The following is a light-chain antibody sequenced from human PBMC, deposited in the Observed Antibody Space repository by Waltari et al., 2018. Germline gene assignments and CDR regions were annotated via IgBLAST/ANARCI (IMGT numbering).Light chain of an antibody. Sequence: QSALTQPASVSGSPGQSITISCPGTSRDVGGYNYVSWYQQHPGKAPRLMIYEVSNRASGVCNRCGGSKAGNRASLTISGHQGEDEGEYYCSSYTSSSTLVVFGGGTKLTVV. J-gene: IGLJ2*01. V-gene: IGLV2-14*01. CDR2: EVS. CDR1: SRDVGGYNY. CDR3: SSYTSSSTLVV.